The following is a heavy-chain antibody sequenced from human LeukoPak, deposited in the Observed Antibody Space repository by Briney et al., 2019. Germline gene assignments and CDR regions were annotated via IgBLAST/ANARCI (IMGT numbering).Heavy chain of an antibody. CDR1: GFAFSSSS. CDR3: AREPRLDYAFDI. V-gene: IGHV3-21*01. D-gene: IGHD2-21*01. J-gene: IGHJ3*02. CDR2: ISSSSSYI. Sequence: PGGSLRLSCAASGFAFSSSSRNWVRQAPGKGLEWVSSISSSSSYIYYADSVKGRFTISRDNAKNSLYLQMNSLRAEYSAVYYCAREPRLDYAFDIWGQGAMVTVSS.